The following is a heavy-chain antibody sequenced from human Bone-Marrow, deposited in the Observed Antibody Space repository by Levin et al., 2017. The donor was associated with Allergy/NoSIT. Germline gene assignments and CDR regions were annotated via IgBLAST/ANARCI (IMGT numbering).Heavy chain of an antibody. Sequence: PGESLKISCAASGFTLSDYYISWLRQAPGKGLEWITYVSRSGETVKYADSVKGRFTVSRDKAENYVFLQMSSLRAEDTAIYYCARDIEAPTFYFYAMDVWGRGTTVTVSS. CDR1: GFTLSDYY. J-gene: IGHJ6*02. CDR2: VSRSGETV. CDR3: ARDIEAPTFYFYAMDV. V-gene: IGHV3-11*01. D-gene: IGHD6-6*01.